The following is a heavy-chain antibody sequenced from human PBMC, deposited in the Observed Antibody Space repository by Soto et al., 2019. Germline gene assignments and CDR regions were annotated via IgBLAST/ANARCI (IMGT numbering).Heavy chain of an antibody. Sequence: SGGSLRLSCAASGFTFSSYSMNWVRQAPGKGLEWVSSISSSSSYIYYADSVKGRFTISRDNAKNSLYLQMNSLRAEDTAVYYCARLYCSSTSCLPYGMDVWGQGTTVTVSS. D-gene: IGHD2-2*01. V-gene: IGHV3-21*01. CDR1: GFTFSSYS. CDR2: ISSSSSYI. J-gene: IGHJ6*02. CDR3: ARLYCSSTSCLPYGMDV.